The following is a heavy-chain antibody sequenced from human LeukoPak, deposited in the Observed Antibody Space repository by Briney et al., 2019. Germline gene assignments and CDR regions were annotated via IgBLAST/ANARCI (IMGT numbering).Heavy chain of an antibody. CDR1: GGTFSSYA. V-gene: IGHV1-69*13. Sequence: SVKVSCKASGGTFSSYAISWVRQAPGQGLEWMGGIIPIFGTANYAQKFQGRATITADESTSTAYMELSSLRSEDTAVYYCARETTTVTTVVVFDYWGQGTLVTVSS. CDR3: ARETTTVTTVVVFDY. J-gene: IGHJ4*02. CDR2: IIPIFGTA. D-gene: IGHD4-17*01.